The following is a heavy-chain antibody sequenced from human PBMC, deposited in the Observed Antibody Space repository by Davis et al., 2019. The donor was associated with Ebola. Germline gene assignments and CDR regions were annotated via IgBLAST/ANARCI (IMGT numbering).Heavy chain of an antibody. CDR1: GGIFSSYA. CDR2: ISAYNGNT. V-gene: IGHV1-18*01. D-gene: IGHD5-12*01. J-gene: IGHJ6*03. Sequence: ASVKVSCKASGGIFSSYAISWVRQAPGHGLEWMGWISAYNGNTNYAQKLQGRVTMTTDTSTSTAYMELRSLRSDDTAVYYCAIGRNIVATTPYYYYYMDVWGKGTTVTVSS. CDR3: AIGRNIVATTPYYYYYMDV.